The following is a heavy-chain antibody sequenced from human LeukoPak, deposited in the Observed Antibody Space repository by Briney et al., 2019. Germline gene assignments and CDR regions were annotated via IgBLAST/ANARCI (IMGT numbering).Heavy chain of an antibody. J-gene: IGHJ4*02. D-gene: IGHD5-18*01. CDR3: ARVDTVMASYFDL. CDR2: IYSGGTT. V-gene: IGHV3-53*04. Sequence: GGSLRLSCAASGFTVSTNCMTWVRQAPGKGLEWVSTIYSGGTTYYADSVMGRFTISRHNSRNTLYLQMNSLRAEDTAVYYCARVDTVMASYFDLWGQGTLVTVPS. CDR1: GFTVSTNC.